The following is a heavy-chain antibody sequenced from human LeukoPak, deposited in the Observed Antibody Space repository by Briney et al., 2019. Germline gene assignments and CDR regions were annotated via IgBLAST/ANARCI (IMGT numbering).Heavy chain of an antibody. CDR1: GGSISSFY. Sequence: SETLSLTCTVSGGSISSFYWNWIRQPPGKGLEWIGEINHSGSTNYNPSLKSRVTISVDTSKNQFSLKLSSVTAADTAVYYCARGVWSAANWFDPWGQGTLVTVSS. V-gene: IGHV4-34*01. CDR2: INHSGST. J-gene: IGHJ5*02. CDR3: ARGVWSAANWFDP. D-gene: IGHD6-13*01.